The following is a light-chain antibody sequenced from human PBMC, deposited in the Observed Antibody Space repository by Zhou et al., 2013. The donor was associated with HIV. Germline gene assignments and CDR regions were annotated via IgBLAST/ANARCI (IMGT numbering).Light chain of an antibody. CDR1: QTISSSY. CDR2: RAS. CDR3: QQYGSSPLT. Sequence: EIVLTQSPGTLSLSPGERATLSCRASQTISSSYLAWYQQKPGQAPRLLIYRASRRATGIPDRFSGGGSGTDFTLTINRLEPEDFAVYYCQQYGSSPLTFGGGTKVEIE. J-gene: IGKJ4*01. V-gene: IGKV3-20*01.